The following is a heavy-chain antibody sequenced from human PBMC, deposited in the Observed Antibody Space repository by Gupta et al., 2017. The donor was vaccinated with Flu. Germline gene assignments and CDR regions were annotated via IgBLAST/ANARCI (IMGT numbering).Heavy chain of an antibody. V-gene: IGHV3-23*01. D-gene: IGHD3-3*01. CDR3: ATTDDFWSGPPRNLDY. CDR1: GFTFRSYA. J-gene: IGHJ4*02. CDR2: ISGSGGST. Sequence: EVQLLESGGGLVQPGGSLRLSCAASGFTFRSYAMSWVRQAPGKGLEWVSAISGSGGSTYYADSVKGRFTISRDNSKNTLYLQMNSLRAEDTAVYDCATTDDFWSGPPRNLDYWGQGTLGTVAA.